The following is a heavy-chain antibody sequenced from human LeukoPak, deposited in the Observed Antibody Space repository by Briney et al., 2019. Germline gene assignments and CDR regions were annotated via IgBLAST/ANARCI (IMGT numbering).Heavy chain of an antibody. D-gene: IGHD2-8*02. CDR2: ISYDGTEK. CDR3: AREECSTGGNCYFDY. CDR1: GFTFSHYG. J-gene: IGHJ4*02. V-gene: IGHV3-30*09. Sequence: PGGSLRLSCAASGFTFSHYGMHWVRQAPGKGLEWVAVISYDGTEKEAADSVKGRFAISRDNSKNTLYLQMNSLRPDDTAVYYCAREECSTGGNCYFDYWGQGTLVVVSS.